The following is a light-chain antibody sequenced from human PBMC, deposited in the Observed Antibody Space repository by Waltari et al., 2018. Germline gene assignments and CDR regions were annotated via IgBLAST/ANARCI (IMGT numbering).Light chain of an antibody. CDR2: AAS. J-gene: IGKJ2*01. CDR1: QSVSSN. CDR3: QQYNNWPPMYT. Sequence: EIVITQSPATLSVSPGDRVTFSCRASQSVSSNLGWYQQKPGQAPRVLIYAASTRATGIPARFSGSGSGTEFTLTISSLQSEDFAVYYCQQYNNWPPMYTFGQGTKLEIK. V-gene: IGKV3-15*01.